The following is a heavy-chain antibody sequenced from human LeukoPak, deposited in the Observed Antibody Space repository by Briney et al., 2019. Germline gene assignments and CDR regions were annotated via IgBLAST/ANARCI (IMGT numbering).Heavy chain of an antibody. J-gene: IGHJ5*02. CDR2: FDPEDGET. D-gene: IGHD2-2*01. CDR3: ATSGVPAASREDNWFDP. CDR1: GYTLTELS. Sequence: ASVTVSCKVSGYTLTELSMHWVRQAPGKGLEWMGGFDPEDGETIYAQKFQGRVTMTEDTSTDTAYMELSSLRSEDTAVYYCATSGVPAASREDNWFDPWGQGTLVTVSS. V-gene: IGHV1-24*01.